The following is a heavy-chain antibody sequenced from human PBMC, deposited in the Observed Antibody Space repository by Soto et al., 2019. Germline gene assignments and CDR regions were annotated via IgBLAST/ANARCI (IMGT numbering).Heavy chain of an antibody. J-gene: IGHJ6*02. CDR1: GFTFISSA. V-gene: IGHV1-58*02. D-gene: IGHD2-2*01. CDR3: AAASSTSGGYYGMDV. Sequence: QMQLVQSGPEVKKPGTSVKVSCKTSGFTFISSAMQWVRQARGQRLEWIGWIVVGSGHTNYAQKFQERVTITRDMSTNTAYMELSSLRSEDTAVYYCAAASSTSGGYYGMDVWGQGTTVTVSS. CDR2: IVVGSGHT.